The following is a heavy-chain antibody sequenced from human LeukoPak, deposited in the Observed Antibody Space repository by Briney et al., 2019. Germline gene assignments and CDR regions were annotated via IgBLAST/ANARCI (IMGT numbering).Heavy chain of an antibody. CDR3: AKHYSGAYSPFDY. CDR2: IYTGGST. D-gene: IGHD1-26*01. Sequence: SETLSLTCTVSGDSIINYYWSWIRQPPGKGLEWIGYIYTGGSTKYNPSLRSRVTMSGDTSKNQFSLRLSSVTAADTALYYCAKHYSGAYSPFDYWGQGTLVAVSS. V-gene: IGHV4-4*09. CDR1: GDSIINYY. J-gene: IGHJ4*02.